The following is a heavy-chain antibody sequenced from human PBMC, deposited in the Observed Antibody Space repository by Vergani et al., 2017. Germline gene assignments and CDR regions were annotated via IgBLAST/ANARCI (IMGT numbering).Heavy chain of an antibody. CDR1: GFTFSDHA. CDR3: AKDKGVVVVPDASKNMDV. Sequence: VHLLESGGGLVQSGGSLRLSCAAAGFTFSDHAMHWVRQAPGMGLEWVAVVSYHGTKKYYADSVKGRFTISRDNSKNTLFLQMNSLRPEDTALYYCAKDKGVVVVPDASKNMDVWGKGTSVTVSS. V-gene: IGHV3-30*18. CDR2: VSYHGTKK. D-gene: IGHD2-2*01. J-gene: IGHJ6*03.